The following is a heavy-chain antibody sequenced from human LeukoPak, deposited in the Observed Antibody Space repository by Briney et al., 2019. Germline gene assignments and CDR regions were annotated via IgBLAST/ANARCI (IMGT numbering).Heavy chain of an antibody. J-gene: IGHJ4*02. CDR2: INPSGGST. CDR3: ARAFSGQRGYSYGPDYFDY. CDR1: GYTFTSYY. V-gene: IGHV1-46*01. Sequence: ASVKVSCKASGYTFTSYYMHWVRQAPGQGLEWMGIINPSGGSTSYAQKFQGRVTMTRDMSTSTAYMELSSLRSEDTAVYYCARAFSGQRGYSYGPDYFDYWGQGTLVTVSS. D-gene: IGHD5-18*01.